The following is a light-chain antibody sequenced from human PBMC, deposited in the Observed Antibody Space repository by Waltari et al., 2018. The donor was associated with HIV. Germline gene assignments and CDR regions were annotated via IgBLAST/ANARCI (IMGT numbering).Light chain of an antibody. CDR2: LNSDGSH. CDR3: QTWANGIQV. Sequence: QLVLTQSPSASASLGASVKLTCTLSSGHSNYAIAWPQQQPEKGPRFLMKLNSDGSHSKGDGIPDRFSGSSSGAERYLTIYSLQSEDEATYYCQTWANGIQVFGGGTKLTVL. CDR1: SGHSNYA. V-gene: IGLV4-69*01. J-gene: IGLJ2*01.